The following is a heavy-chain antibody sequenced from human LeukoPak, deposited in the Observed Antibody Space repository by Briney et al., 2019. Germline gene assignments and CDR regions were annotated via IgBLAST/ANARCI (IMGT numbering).Heavy chain of an antibody. V-gene: IGHV4-39*07. CDR3: ARAQGYYYDSSGYYYWDYFGY. J-gene: IGHJ4*02. Sequence: PSETLSLTCTVSGGSISSSSYYWGWIRQPPGKGLEWIGSIYYSGSTYYNPSLKSRVTISVDTSKNQFSLKLSSVTAADTAVYYCARAQGYYYDSSGYYYWDYFGYWGQGTLVTVSS. CDR2: IYYSGST. D-gene: IGHD3-22*01. CDR1: GGSISSSSYY.